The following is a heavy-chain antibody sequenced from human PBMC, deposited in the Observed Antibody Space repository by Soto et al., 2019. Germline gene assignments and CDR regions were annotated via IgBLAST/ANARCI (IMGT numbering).Heavy chain of an antibody. Sequence: GSLRLSCAASGFTFSSYAMSWVRQAPGEGLEWVSAISGSGGSTYYADSVKGRFTISRDNSKNTLYLQMNSLRAEDTAVYYCAKGVLVRGVNYYYYGMDVWGQGTTVTVSS. D-gene: IGHD3-10*01. CDR2: ISGSGGST. CDR3: AKGVLVRGVNYYYYGMDV. J-gene: IGHJ6*02. V-gene: IGHV3-23*01. CDR1: GFTFSSYA.